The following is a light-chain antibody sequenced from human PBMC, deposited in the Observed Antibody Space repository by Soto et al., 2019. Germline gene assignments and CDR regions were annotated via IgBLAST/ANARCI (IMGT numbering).Light chain of an antibody. V-gene: IGLV2-14*01. CDR1: SSDVGGYNY. CDR3: SSYTSSTPRV. CDR2: EDS. J-gene: IGLJ3*02. Sequence: QSALTQPASVSGSPGQSITISCTGTSSDVGGYNYVSWYQQHPGKAPKLMIYEDSKRPSGVSNRFSGSKSGNTASLTISGLQAEDEADYYCSSYTSSTPRVFGGGTKLTGL.